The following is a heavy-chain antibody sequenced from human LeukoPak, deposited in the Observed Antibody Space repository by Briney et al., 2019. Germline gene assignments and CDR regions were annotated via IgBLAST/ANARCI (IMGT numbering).Heavy chain of an antibody. J-gene: IGHJ4*02. V-gene: IGHV4-59*08. D-gene: IGHD3-9*01. CDR3: ARLSDRILGSYYFDY. Sequence: SETLSLTCTVSGGSISSHYWSWIRQPPGKGLEWIGYIYYSGSTNYNPSLKSRVTISVDTSKNQFSLKLSSVTAADTAVYYCARLSDRILGSYYFDYWGQGTLVTVPS. CDR2: IYYSGST. CDR1: GGSISSHY.